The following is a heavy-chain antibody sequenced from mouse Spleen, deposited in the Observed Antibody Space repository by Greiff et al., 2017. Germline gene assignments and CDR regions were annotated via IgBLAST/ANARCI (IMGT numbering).Heavy chain of an antibody. CDR3: ARGDYYGSSRGYYAMDY. Sequence: VQLQQSGAELVRPGSSVKISCKASGYAFSSYWMNWVKQRPGQGLEWIGQIYPGDGDTNYNGKFKGKATLTADKSSSTAYMQLSSLTSEDSAVYFCARGDYYGSSRGYYAMDYWGQGTSVTGSS. J-gene: IGHJ4*01. CDR1: GYAFSSYW. V-gene: IGHV1-80*01. D-gene: IGHD1-1*01. CDR2: IYPGDGDT.